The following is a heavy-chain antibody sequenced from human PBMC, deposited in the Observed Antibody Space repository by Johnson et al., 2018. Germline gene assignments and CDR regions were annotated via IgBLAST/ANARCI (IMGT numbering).Heavy chain of an antibody. J-gene: IGHJ1*01. Sequence: GGVVQPGRSLRLSCAASGFIFSSYGMHWVRQAPGKGLEWVAVISYDGSNKYYAYSVKGRFTISRDNSKNTLYLQMNNLRAEDTAVYYCAKSRPYYYDSADFQHWGQGTLVTVSS. CDR3: AKSRPYYYDSADFQH. V-gene: IGHV3-30*18. CDR1: GFIFSSYG. D-gene: IGHD3-22*01. CDR2: ISYDGSNK.